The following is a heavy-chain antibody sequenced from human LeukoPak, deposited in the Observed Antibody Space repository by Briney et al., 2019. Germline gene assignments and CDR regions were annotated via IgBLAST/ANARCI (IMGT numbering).Heavy chain of an antibody. CDR1: DGSFSGYY. J-gene: IGHJ4*02. V-gene: IGHV4-34*01. Sequence: PSETLSLTCTVYDGSFSGYYCSWIRQPPGKGLEWIGEINHSGIANYNPSLKSRVTILLDTSKNQFSLKLSSVTAADTAVYYCARVHRSGSYSVGPIDYWGQGTLVTVSS. D-gene: IGHD3-10*01. CDR2: INHSGIA. CDR3: ARVHRSGSYSVGPIDY.